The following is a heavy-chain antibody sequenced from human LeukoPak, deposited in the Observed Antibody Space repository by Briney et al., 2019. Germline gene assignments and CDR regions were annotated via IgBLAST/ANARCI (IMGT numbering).Heavy chain of an antibody. V-gene: IGHV3-53*01. D-gene: IGHD4/OR15-4a*01. Sequence: PGGSLRLSCTVSGFTVSSNSMSWVRQAPGKGLEWVSFIYSDNTHYSDSVKGRFTISRDNSKNTLYLQMNSLRAEDTAVYYCARRAGAYXXXYDXXXQGXLVTV. CDR2: IYSDNT. CDR1: GFTVSSNS. J-gene: IGHJ4*02. CDR3: ARRAGAYXXXYDX.